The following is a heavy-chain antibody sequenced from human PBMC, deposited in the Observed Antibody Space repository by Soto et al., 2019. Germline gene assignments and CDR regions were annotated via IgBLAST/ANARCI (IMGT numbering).Heavy chain of an antibody. CDR3: AKGGHTDF. D-gene: IGHD3-16*01. J-gene: IGHJ4*02. CDR2: IKADGSET. V-gene: IGHV3-7*03. Sequence: EVQLVESGGGLVQPGGSLRLSCAASEFSFNTYWMSWVRQVPGTGLEWVANIKADGSETYYVDSVRGRFTISRDNAKTSLFLQLNSLRAEDTAVYYCAKGGHTDFCGQGTLVTVSS. CDR1: EFSFNTYW.